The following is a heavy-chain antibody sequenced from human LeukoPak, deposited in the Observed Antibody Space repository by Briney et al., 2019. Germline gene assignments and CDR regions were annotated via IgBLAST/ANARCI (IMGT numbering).Heavy chain of an antibody. J-gene: IGHJ5*02. Sequence: ASVRVSCKASGYTFTSYGISWVRQAPGQGLEWMGWISAYNGNTNYAQKLQGRVTMTTDTSTSTAYMGLRSLRSDDTAVYYCAREKSRGYSYGRTNWFDPWGQGTLVTVSS. CDR1: GYTFTSYG. D-gene: IGHD5-18*01. CDR2: ISAYNGNT. CDR3: AREKSRGYSYGRTNWFDP. V-gene: IGHV1-18*04.